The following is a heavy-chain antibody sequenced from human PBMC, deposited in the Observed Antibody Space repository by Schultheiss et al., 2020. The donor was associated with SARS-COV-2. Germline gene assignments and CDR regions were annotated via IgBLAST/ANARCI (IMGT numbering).Heavy chain of an antibody. J-gene: IGHJ5*02. CDR2: IYYSGST. CDR3: ARSMTTVTNYNWFDP. D-gene: IGHD4-17*01. V-gene: IGHV4-39*01. CDR1: GGSISSSSYY. Sequence: SETLSLTCTVSGGSISSSSYYWGWIRQPPGKGLEWIGSIYYSGSTYYNPSLKSRVTISVDTSKNQFSLKLSSVTAADTAVYYCARSMTTVTNYNWFDPWGQGTLVTVSS.